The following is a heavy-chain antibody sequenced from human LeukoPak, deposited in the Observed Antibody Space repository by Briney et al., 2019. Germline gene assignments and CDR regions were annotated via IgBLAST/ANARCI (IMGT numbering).Heavy chain of an antibody. J-gene: IGHJ3*02. CDR1: GFTFSSYS. D-gene: IGHD3-22*01. Sequence: PGGSLRLSCAASGFTFSSYSMNWVRQAPGKGLEWVSSISSSSSYIYYADSVKGRFTISRDNAKNSLYLQMNSLRAEDTAVYYCARVLLPPRGAFDIWGQGTMVTVSS. CDR2: ISSSSSYI. CDR3: ARVLLPPRGAFDI. V-gene: IGHV3-21*01.